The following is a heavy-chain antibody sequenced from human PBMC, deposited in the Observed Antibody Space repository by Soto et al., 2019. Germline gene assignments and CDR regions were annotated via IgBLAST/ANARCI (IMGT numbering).Heavy chain of an antibody. V-gene: IGHV3-48*01. CDR2: ISSSSSTI. CDR1: GFTFSSYS. CDR3: ATQLRYFDYYGMDV. J-gene: IGHJ6*02. D-gene: IGHD3-9*01. Sequence: PGGSLRLSCAASGFTFSSYSMNWVRQAPGKGLEWVSYISSSSSTIYYADSVKGRFTISRDNAKNSLYLQMNSLRAEDTAVYYCATQLRYFDYYGMDVWGQGTTVTVSS.